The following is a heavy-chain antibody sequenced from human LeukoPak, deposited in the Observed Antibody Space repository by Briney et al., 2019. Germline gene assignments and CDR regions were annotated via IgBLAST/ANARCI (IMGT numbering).Heavy chain of an antibody. CDR1: GGSFSGYY. CDR3: ARGPYYYGSGSYWNWFDP. CDR2: INHSGST. V-gene: IGHV4-34*01. D-gene: IGHD3-10*01. Sequence: SETLSLTCAVYGGSFSGYYWSWIRQPPGKGLEWVGEINHSGSTNYNPSLKSRVTISVDTSKNQFSLKLSSVTAADTAVYYCARGPYYYGSGSYWNWFDPWGQGTLVTVSS. J-gene: IGHJ5*02.